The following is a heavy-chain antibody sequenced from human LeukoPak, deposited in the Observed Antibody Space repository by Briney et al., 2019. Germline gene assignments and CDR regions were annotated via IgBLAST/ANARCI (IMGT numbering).Heavy chain of an antibody. J-gene: IGHJ5*02. V-gene: IGHV4-59*01. D-gene: IGHD2-8*02. CDR3: GRHSWSSNGWFDP. CDR2: IHYSGST. Sequence: SSETLSLTCTVSGGSISGYYLSWIRQPPGKGLEWIGYIHYSGSTNYNPSLKSRVTMSVDTSKSQFSLKLSSVTAADTAMYYCGRHSWSSNGWFDPWGQGTLVTVSS. CDR1: GGSISGYY.